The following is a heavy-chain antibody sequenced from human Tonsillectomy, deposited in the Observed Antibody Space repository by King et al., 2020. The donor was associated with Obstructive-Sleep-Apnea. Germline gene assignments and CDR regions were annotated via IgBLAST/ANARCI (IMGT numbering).Heavy chain of an antibody. CDR2: IYYSGST. Sequence: VQLQESGPGLVKPSETLSLTCTVSGGSISSYYWSWIRQPPGKGLEWIGYIYYSGSTNYNPSLKSRVTISVDTSMNQFSLKLSSVTAADTAVYYWARGGKYYYDSSGYYFDYWGQGTLVTVSS. J-gene: IGHJ4*02. CDR3: ARGGKYYYDSSGYYFDY. CDR1: GGSISSYY. V-gene: IGHV4-59*01. D-gene: IGHD3-22*01.